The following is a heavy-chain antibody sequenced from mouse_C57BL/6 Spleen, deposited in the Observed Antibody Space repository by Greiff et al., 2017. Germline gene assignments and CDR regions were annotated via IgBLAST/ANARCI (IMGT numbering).Heavy chain of an antibody. J-gene: IGHJ4*01. CDR1: GYSFTGYF. D-gene: IGHD2-4*01. V-gene: IGHV1-20*01. CDR3: ARDYDYSLYAMDY. CDR2: INPYNGDT. Sequence: VQLQQSGPELVKPGDSVKISCKASGYSFTGYFMNWVMQSHGKSLEWIGRINPYNGDTFYNQKFKGKATLTVDKSSSTAHMELRSLTSEDSAVYYCARDYDYSLYAMDYWGQGTSVTVSS.